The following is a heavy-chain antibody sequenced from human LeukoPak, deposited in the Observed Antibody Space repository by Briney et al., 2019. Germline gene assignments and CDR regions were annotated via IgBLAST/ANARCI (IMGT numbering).Heavy chain of an antibody. D-gene: IGHD4-17*01. CDR2: ISGSGGST. Sequence: GGSLRLSCAASGFTFGSNALTWVRQAPGKGLERVSTISGSGGSTYYADSVKGRFTISRDTAKSTLSLQMNSLRAEDTAVYYCAKDIYGDYGGLDYWGQGTLVTVSS. J-gene: IGHJ4*02. CDR1: GFTFGSNA. V-gene: IGHV3-23*01. CDR3: AKDIYGDYGGLDY.